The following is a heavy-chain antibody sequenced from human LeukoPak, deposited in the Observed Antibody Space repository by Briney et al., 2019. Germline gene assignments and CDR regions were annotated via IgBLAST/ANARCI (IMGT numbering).Heavy chain of an antibody. CDR2: INHSGST. V-gene: IGHV4-34*01. CDR3: ARAYPYCSSTSCEGT. D-gene: IGHD2-2*01. Sequence: SETLSLTCAVYGGSFSGYYWSWIRQPPGKGLEWIGEINHSGSTNYNPSLKSRVTISVDTSKNQFSLKLSSVTAADTGVYYCARAYPYCSSTSCEGTWGQGPLVTVSS. CDR1: GGSFSGYY. J-gene: IGHJ5*02.